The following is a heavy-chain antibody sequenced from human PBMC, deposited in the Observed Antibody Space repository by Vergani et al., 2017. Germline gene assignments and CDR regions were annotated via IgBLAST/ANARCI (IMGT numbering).Heavy chain of an antibody. Sequence: QVQLVQSGAEVKKPGASVKVSCKASGYTFTSYYMHWVRQAPGQGLEWMGIINPSGGSTSYAQKFQGRVTMTRDTSTSTVYMGLSSLRSEDTAVYYCARGPSPPKSTFGELPNDAFDIWGQGTMVTVSS. D-gene: IGHD3-10*01. CDR2: INPSGGST. J-gene: IGHJ3*02. CDR1: GYTFTSYY. CDR3: ARGPSPPKSTFGELPNDAFDI. V-gene: IGHV1-46*01.